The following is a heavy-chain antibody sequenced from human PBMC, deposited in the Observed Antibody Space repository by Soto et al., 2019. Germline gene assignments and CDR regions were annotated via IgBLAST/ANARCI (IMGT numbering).Heavy chain of an antibody. CDR2: INHSGST. D-gene: IGHD3-16*01. Sequence: PSETLCLTCAVYGGSFSGYYWSWIRQPPGKGLEWIGEINHSGSTNYNPSLKSRVTISVDTSKNQFSLKLSSVTAADTAVYYCAREARWGTFDYWGQGTLVTVSS. J-gene: IGHJ4*02. CDR1: GGSFSGYY. CDR3: AREARWGTFDY. V-gene: IGHV4-34*01.